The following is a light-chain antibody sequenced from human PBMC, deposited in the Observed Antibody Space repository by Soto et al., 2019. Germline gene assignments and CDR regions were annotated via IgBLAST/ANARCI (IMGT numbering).Light chain of an antibody. CDR1: STDVGGYNY. CDR3: GSYSITDTQLG. V-gene: IGLV2-14*01. CDR2: EVT. J-gene: IGLJ1*01. Sequence: QSALAQPSSVSGSPGQSITISCTGTSTDVGGYNYVSWYQHHSGKAPKLLIYEVTNRPSGISDRFSGSKSVNTASLTISGLQAEDESDYYCGSYSITDTQLGFGNGTKVTVL.